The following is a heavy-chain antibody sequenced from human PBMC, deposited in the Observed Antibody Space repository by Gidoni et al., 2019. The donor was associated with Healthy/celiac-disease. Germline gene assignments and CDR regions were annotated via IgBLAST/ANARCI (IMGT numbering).Heavy chain of an antibody. CDR3: AKGLRLAAAIPPFDY. CDR2: ISYDGSNK. J-gene: IGHJ4*02. Sequence: QVQLVESGGGVVQPGRSLRLSWAASGFTFSSYGMPWVRQAPGKGLEWVAVISYDGSNKYYADSVKGRFTISRDNSKNTLYLQMNSLRAEDTAVYYCAKGLRLAAAIPPFDYWGQGTLVTVSS. D-gene: IGHD6-13*01. V-gene: IGHV3-30*18. CDR1: GFTFSSYG.